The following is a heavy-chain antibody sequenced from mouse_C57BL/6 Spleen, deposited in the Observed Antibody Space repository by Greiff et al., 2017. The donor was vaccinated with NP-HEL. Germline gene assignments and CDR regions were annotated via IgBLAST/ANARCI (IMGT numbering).Heavy chain of an antibody. Sequence: QVQLQQSGPELVKPGASVKISCKASGYAFSSSWMNWVKQRPGKGLEWIGRIYPGDGDTNYNGKFKGKATLTADKSSSTAYMQLNSLTSEDSAVYFCARGNWFFDYWGQGTTLTVSS. D-gene: IGHD4-1*01. V-gene: IGHV1-82*01. J-gene: IGHJ2*01. CDR1: GYAFSSSW. CDR3: ARGNWFFDY. CDR2: IYPGDGDT.